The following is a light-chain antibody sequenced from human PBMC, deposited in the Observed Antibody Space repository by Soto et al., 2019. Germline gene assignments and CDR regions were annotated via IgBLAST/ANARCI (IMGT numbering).Light chain of an antibody. J-gene: IGLJ2*01. CDR3: PAWDSSTVV. CDR1: ELGDKY. CDR2: QDT. V-gene: IGLV3-1*01. Sequence: SYELTQPPSAPVSPGQTASITCSGDELGDKYVCWYQQKPGQSPVLVIYQDTKRHSGSPERFSGSNSGNTATLTISGTQAMDEADYYCPAWDSSTVVFGGGTKLNVL.